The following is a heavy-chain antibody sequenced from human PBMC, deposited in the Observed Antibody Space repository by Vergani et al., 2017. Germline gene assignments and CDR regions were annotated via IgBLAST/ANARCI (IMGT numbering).Heavy chain of an antibody. Sequence: QVQLQQWGAGLLKPSETLSLTCAVYGASFSGYYWSWIRQPPGKGLEWIGEINHSGSTNYNPSLKSRVTISVDTSKNQFSLKLSSVTAADTAVYYCARGNGTSGGAAAFDYWGQGTLVTVSS. D-gene: IGHD6-25*01. CDR3: ARGNGTSGGAAAFDY. CDR2: INHSGST. J-gene: IGHJ4*02. V-gene: IGHV4-34*01. CDR1: GASFSGYY.